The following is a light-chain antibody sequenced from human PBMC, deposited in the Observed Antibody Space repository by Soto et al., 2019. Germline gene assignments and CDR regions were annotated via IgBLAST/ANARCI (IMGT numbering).Light chain of an antibody. J-gene: IGKJ1*01. V-gene: IGKV3-20*01. CDR3: QQYGSSPRT. CDR2: STS. Sequence: EIVLTQSPGTLSLSPGERATLSCRASQSVTSPFLAWYQQKPGQPPRLLIYSTSGRATGIPDRFSGSGSGTDFTLTISSQEPEDSAVYYCQQYGSSPRTFGQGTKVEV. CDR1: QSVTSPF.